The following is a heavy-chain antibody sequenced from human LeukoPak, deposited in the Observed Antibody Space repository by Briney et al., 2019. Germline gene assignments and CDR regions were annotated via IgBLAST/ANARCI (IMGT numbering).Heavy chain of an antibody. D-gene: IGHD7-27*01. CDR3: ARDSSGYYGMDV. V-gene: IGHV4-30-2*01. Sequence: SETLSLTCAVSGGSISSGGYSWSWIRQPPGKGLEWIGYIYHSGSTYYNPSLKSRVTISVDTSKNQFSLKLSSVTAADTAVYYCARDSSGYYGMDVWGQGTTVTVSS. CDR1: GGSISSGGYS. CDR2: IYHSGST. J-gene: IGHJ6*02.